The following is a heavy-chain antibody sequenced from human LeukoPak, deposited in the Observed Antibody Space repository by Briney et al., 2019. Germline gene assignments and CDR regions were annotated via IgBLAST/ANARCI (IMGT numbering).Heavy chain of an antibody. CDR1: GGSISSSSYY. J-gene: IGHJ4*02. CDR3: ARQHPYYYGSGSPDY. V-gene: IGHV4-39*01. D-gene: IGHD3-10*01. Sequence: NPSETLSLTCTVSGGSISSSSYYWGWIRQPPGKGLEWIGSTYYSGSTYYNPSRKSRVTISIDTSKNQFSLKLSSVTAADTAVYYWARQHPYYYGSGSPDYWGQGTLVTVSS. CDR2: TYYSGST.